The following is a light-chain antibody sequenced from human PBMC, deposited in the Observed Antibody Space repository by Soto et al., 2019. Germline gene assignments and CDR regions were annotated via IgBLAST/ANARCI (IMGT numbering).Light chain of an antibody. Sequence: EIVMTQSPATLSVSPGERATLSCRASQSVSSYLAWYQQKPGLPPRLLIYDASTRATGIPDRFSGSGSGTDFTLTISSLQSADFAVYYCQQYSNWPPLHTFGRGTKLEIK. J-gene: IGKJ2*01. CDR1: QSVSSY. CDR2: DAS. V-gene: IGKV3-15*01. CDR3: QQYSNWPPLHT.